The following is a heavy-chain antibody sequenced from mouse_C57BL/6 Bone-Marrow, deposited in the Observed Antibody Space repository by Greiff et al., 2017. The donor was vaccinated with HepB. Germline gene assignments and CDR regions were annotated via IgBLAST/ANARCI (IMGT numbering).Heavy chain of an antibody. V-gene: IGHV8-12*01. CDR3: ARRVITTVVAGDAMDY. J-gene: IGHJ4*01. D-gene: IGHD1-1*01. CDR2: IYWDDDK. Sequence: QVQLKESGPGILQSSQTLSLTCSFSGFSLSTSGMGVSWIRQPSGKGLEWLAHIYWDDDKRYNPSLKSRLTISKDTSRNQVFLKFTSVDTADTATYCCARRVITTVVAGDAMDYWGQGTSVTVSS. CDR1: GFSLSTSGMG.